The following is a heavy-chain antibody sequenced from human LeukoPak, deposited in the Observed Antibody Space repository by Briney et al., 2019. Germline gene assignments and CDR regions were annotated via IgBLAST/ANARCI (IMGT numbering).Heavy chain of an antibody. J-gene: IGHJ6*03. Sequence: GGSLRLSCAASGFTFNTYSMNWVRQAPGKGLEWVSSISSSSYIYYADSVKGRFTISRDNAKNSLYLQMNSLRAEDTAVYYCARKYGSGSYYYMDVWGKGTTVTVSS. CDR2: ISSSSYI. CDR1: GFTFNTYS. V-gene: IGHV3-21*04. D-gene: IGHD3-10*01. CDR3: ARKYGSGSYYYMDV.